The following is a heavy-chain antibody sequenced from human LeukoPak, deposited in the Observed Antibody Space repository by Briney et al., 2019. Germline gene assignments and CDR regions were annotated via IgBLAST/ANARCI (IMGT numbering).Heavy chain of an antibody. CDR1: GGSFSGYY. J-gene: IGHJ4*02. CDR3: ARTGRIRRYFDY. V-gene: IGHV4-34*01. Sequence: SETLSLTCAVYGGSFSGYYWSWIRQPPGKGLEWIGEINHSGSTNYNPSLKSRVTISVDTSKNQFSLKLSSVTAADTAVYYCARTGRIRRYFDYWGQGTLVTVSS. D-gene: IGHD1-14*01. CDR2: INHSGST.